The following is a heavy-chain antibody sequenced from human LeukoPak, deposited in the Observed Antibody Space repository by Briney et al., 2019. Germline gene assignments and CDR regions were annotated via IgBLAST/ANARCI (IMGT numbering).Heavy chain of an antibody. CDR3: ARATGIIAVEEWYFDI. Sequence: SETLSLTCTVSGGSISSTPFNWAGLRQPPGEGLEGIGSVYYNGITYYNPSLKSRITISVDTSKNEFSLKMNSVTAADTAVYYCARATGIIAVEEWYFDIWGRGTLVIVSS. V-gene: IGHV4-39*07. CDR1: GGSISSTPFN. D-gene: IGHD6-19*01. CDR2: VYYNGIT. J-gene: IGHJ2*01.